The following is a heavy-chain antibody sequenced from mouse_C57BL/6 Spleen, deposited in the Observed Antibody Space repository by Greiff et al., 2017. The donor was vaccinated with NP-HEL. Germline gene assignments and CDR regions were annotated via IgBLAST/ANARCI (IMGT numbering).Heavy chain of an antibody. CDR3: ARDGYYGSSYGYFDY. V-gene: IGHV5-17*01. Sequence: DVQLVESGGGLVKPGGSLKLSCAASGFTFSDYGMHWVRQAPEKGLEWVAYISSGSSTIYYADTVKGRFTISRDNAKNTLFLQMTSLRSEDTAMYYCARDGYYGSSYGYFDYWGQGTTLTVSS. CDR1: GFTFSDYG. J-gene: IGHJ2*01. D-gene: IGHD1-1*01. CDR2: ISSGSSTI.